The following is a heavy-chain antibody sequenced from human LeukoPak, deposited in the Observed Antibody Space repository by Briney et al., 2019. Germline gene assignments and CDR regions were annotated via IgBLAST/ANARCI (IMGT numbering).Heavy chain of an antibody. J-gene: IGHJ4*02. Sequence: ASVKVSCKASGFTFTSYGLHWVRQGPGHRLEWMGWINAGNGDTKYSQKFQGRVTITRDTSANTAYMELSSLRSEDTAVYYCARAHSSSSWETFDYWGQGTLVTVSS. V-gene: IGHV1-3*01. CDR1: GFTFTSYG. CDR2: INAGNGDT. D-gene: IGHD6-13*01. CDR3: ARAHSSSSWETFDY.